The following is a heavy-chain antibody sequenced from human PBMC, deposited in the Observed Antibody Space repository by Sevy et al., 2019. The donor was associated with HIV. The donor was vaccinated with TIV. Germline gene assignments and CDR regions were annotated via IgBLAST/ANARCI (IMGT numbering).Heavy chain of an antibody. Sequence: GGSLRLSCAASGFIFNSYAMSWVRQAPGKGLEWVSTISGHGGSTYYADSVKGRLTISRDNSKNTLDLQMNSLRAEDTAVYYCAGGFWSGFDYWGQGSLVTVSS. D-gene: IGHD3-3*01. J-gene: IGHJ4*02. CDR3: AGGFWSGFDY. V-gene: IGHV3-23*01. CDR2: ISGHGGST. CDR1: GFIFNSYA.